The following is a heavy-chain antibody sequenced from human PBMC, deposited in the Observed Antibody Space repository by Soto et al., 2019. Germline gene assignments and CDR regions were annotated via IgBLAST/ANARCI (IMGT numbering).Heavy chain of an antibody. J-gene: IGHJ1*01. CDR3: VTGYSSGWFEID. CDR2: ISDAGGGT. V-gene: IGHV3-64D*06. CDR1: GFTFRIYT. Sequence: PGWSLRLSCSASGFTFRIYTMLWVRQAPGKGLEYVSAISDAGGGTYYADSVKGRFTISRDDPKNTLYLQMSNLRAEDTAVYYFVTGYSSGWFEIDSGQGTLVTVSP. D-gene: IGHD6-19*01.